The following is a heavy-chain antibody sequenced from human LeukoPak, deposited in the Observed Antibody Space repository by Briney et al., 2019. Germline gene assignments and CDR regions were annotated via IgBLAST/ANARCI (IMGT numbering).Heavy chain of an antibody. D-gene: IGHD3-10*01. V-gene: IGHV3-74*01. CDR2: INSDGSST. J-gene: IGHJ5*02. CDR1: GFTFSSYW. CDR3: ARAGTMVRGVHNWFDP. Sequence: GGSLRLSCAASGFTFSSYWMHWVRQAPGKGLVWVSRINSDGSSTSYADSVKGRFTISRDNAKNTLYLQMNSLRAEDTVVYYCARAGTMVRGVHNWFDPWGQGTLVTVSS.